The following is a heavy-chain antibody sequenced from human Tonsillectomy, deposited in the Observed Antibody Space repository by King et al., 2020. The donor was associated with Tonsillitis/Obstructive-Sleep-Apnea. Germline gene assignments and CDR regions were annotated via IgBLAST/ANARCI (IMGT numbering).Heavy chain of an antibody. Sequence: QLVQSGAEVKKPGSSVKVSCKASGGTFSSYAISWVRQAPGQGLEWMGGIIPIFGTANYAQKFQGRVTITADKSTSTAYMELSSLRSEDTAVYYCARSSIESWVGPIISGRYYFDYWGQGTLVTVSS. D-gene: IGHD1-26*01. J-gene: IGHJ4*02. V-gene: IGHV1-69*06. CDR2: IIPIFGTA. CDR1: GGTFSSYA. CDR3: ARSSIESWVGPIISGRYYFDY.